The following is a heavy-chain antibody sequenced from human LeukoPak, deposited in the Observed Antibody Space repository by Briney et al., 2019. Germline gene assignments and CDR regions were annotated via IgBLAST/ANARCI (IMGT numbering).Heavy chain of an antibody. CDR2: ITWDGVTL. J-gene: IGHJ4*02. CDR1: GLTFDDYA. D-gene: IGHD5-18*01. V-gene: IGHV3-9*01. CDR3: ARASRSAMFNALDY. Sequence: SLRLSCAASGLTFDDYAMHWVRQAPGKGLEWVSGITWDGVTLGYADSVKGRFTISRYNAKNSLYLQLNRLRAEDTALYYCARASRSAMFNALDYWGQGALVTVSS.